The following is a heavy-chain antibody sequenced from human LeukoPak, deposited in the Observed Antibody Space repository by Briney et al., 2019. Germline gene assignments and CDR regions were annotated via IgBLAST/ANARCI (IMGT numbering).Heavy chain of an antibody. V-gene: IGHV3-48*01. CDR1: GFTFSSYS. J-gene: IGHJ5*02. Sequence: GGSLRLSCAASGFTFSSYSFNWVRQAPGKGLEWVSYISRTTSYADSVKGRFTISRDNAKSSLYLQMNSLRAEDTAVYYCAKDYYDFWSGYLDPWGQGTLVTVSS. CDR3: AKDYYDFWSGYLDP. CDR2: ISRTT. D-gene: IGHD3-3*01.